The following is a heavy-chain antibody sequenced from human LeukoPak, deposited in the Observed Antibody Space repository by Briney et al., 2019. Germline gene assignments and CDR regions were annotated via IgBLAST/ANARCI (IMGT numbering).Heavy chain of an antibody. CDR2: ISYDGSNK. J-gene: IGHJ4*02. Sequence: PGRSLRLSYAASGFTFSSYGMHWVRQAPGKGLEWVAVISYDGSNKYYADSVKGRFTISRDNSKNTLYLQMSSLRAEDTAVYYCARGPAANSGSYYVGDNWGQGSLVIVSS. V-gene: IGHV3-30*03. D-gene: IGHD1-26*01. CDR3: ARGPAANSGSYYVGDN. CDR1: GFTFSSYG.